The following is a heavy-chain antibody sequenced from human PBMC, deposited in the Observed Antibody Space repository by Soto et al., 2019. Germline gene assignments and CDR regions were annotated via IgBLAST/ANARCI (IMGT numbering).Heavy chain of an antibody. CDR2: VYHTGDT. CDR1: GGTVASSHW. V-gene: IGHV4-4*02. J-gene: IGHJ5*02. Sequence: PSETLSLTCGLSGGTVASSHWWSWVRQSPGGGLEWIGNVYHTGDTNFNPSLQSRVTISVDKSNNQFSLRLNSLTAADTAVYLCARERVTAGGNGYFDPWGPGTLVTVSS. D-gene: IGHD2-21*02. CDR3: ARERVTAGGNGYFDP.